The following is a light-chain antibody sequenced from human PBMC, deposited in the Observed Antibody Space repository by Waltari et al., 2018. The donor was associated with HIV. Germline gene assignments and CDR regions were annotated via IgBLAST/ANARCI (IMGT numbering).Light chain of an antibody. V-gene: IGLV6-57*01. Sequence: FMLTQPHSVSESPGQTVTIPCTRTGGSITSNHVQWYQRRPGVPPTTVLYEDDQRPSGVPGRFSGSIDSSSNSASLTISGLKPEDEADYYCQSSDRNNQVFGGGTKLTVL. CDR3: QSSDRNNQV. CDR2: EDD. CDR1: GGSITSNH. J-gene: IGLJ3*02.